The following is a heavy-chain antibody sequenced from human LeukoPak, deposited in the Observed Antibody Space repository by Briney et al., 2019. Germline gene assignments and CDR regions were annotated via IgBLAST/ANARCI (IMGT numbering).Heavy chain of an antibody. D-gene: IGHD5-24*01. V-gene: IGHV3-11*01. CDR3: ARGQKRWLPAPDY. CDR1: GFTFSDYY. Sequence: PGGSLTLSCAASGFTFSDYYMSWIRQAPGKGLEWVSYISSSGSTIYYADSVKGRFTISRDNAKNSLYLQMNSLRAEDTAVYYCARGQKRWLPAPDYWGQGTLDTVSS. CDR2: ISSSGSTI. J-gene: IGHJ4*02.